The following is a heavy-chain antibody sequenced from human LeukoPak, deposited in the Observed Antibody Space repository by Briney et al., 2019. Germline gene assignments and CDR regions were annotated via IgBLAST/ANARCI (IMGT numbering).Heavy chain of an antibody. J-gene: IGHJ4*02. V-gene: IGHV3-21*01. Sequence: PGGSLRLACAVSGFRIRDHGMTWVRQAPGSGLEWVATIGESGTYIHYGDSVRGRFTISRDTAENSLYLQGSSLRDEDTAIYYCTRDSVAWARDYWGQGALVIVSA. CDR3: TRDSVAWARDY. D-gene: IGHD5/OR15-5a*01. CDR1: GFRIRDHG. CDR2: IGESGTYI.